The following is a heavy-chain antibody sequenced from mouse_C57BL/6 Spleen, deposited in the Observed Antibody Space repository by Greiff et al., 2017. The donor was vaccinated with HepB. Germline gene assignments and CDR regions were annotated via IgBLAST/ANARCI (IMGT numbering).Heavy chain of an antibody. CDR1: GYTFTSYW. CDR2: ICPGSGST. J-gene: IGHJ4*01. V-gene: IGHV1-55*01. Sequence: QVQLQQPGAELVKPGASVKMSCKASGYTFTSYWITWVKQRPGTGLEWIGDICPGSGSTNYNEKFKSKATLTVDTYSSTAYMQPSRLSSEDSTVDYCAREESAQVAYAKDYWGQGTSVTVSS. CDR3: AREESAQVAYAKDY. D-gene: IGHD3-2*02.